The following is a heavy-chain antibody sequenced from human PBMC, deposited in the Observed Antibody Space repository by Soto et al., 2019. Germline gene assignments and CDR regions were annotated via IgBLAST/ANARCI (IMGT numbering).Heavy chain of an antibody. V-gene: IGHV3-23*01. CDR3: AKSEKYSSVWYDLLYAFDI. J-gene: IGHJ3*02. Sequence: PGGFLSLSCAASGFTFSSYGMSWVRQAPGKGLEWVSAISGSGGSTYYADSVKGRFTISRDNSKNTLYLQMNSLRAEDTAVYYCAKSEKYSSVWYDLLYAFDIWGQGTMVTVS. CDR1: GFTFSSYG. D-gene: IGHD6-19*01. CDR2: ISGSGGST.